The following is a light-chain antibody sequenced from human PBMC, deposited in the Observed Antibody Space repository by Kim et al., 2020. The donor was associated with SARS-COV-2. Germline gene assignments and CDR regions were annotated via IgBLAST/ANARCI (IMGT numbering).Light chain of an antibody. Sequence: QSVLTQPPSVSGAPGQRVTIFCTGSSSNIGSGYDVHWYRQLPGTAPKLVIYATNNRPSGVPDRFSGSKSGTSATLAITGLQAEDEAVYYCQSYDSRLSAVIFGGGTQLTVL. J-gene: IGLJ2*01. CDR3: QSYDSRLSAVI. V-gene: IGLV1-40*01. CDR2: ATN. CDR1: SSNIGSGYD.